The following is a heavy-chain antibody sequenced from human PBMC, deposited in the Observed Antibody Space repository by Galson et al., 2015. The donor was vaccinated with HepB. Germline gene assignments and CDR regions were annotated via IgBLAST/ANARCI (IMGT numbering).Heavy chain of an antibody. Sequence: SLRLSCAASGFTFSSYAMHWVRQAPGKGLEWVAVISYDGSNKYYADSVKGRFTISRDNSKNTLYLQMNSLRAEDTAVYYCAREVYIVVVPAAIGGMDVWGQGTTVTVSS. CDR3: AREVYIVVVPAAIGGMDV. CDR2: ISYDGSNK. J-gene: IGHJ6*02. V-gene: IGHV3-30-3*01. D-gene: IGHD2-2*01. CDR1: GFTFSSYA.